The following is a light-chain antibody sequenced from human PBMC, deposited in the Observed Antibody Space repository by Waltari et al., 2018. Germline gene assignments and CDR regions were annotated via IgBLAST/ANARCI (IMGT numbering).Light chain of an antibody. CDR3: QHYDNLPRFT. J-gene: IGKJ3*01. CDR1: QDISSY. Sequence: DIQLTQSPSSLSASVGYRVTITCRASQDISSYLNWYQHKPGKAPKLLIYNVSNLKAGVPSRFSGSASGTDFTFTISSLQPEDVATYYCQHYDNLPRFTFGPGTKVNIE. CDR2: NVS. V-gene: IGKV1-33*01.